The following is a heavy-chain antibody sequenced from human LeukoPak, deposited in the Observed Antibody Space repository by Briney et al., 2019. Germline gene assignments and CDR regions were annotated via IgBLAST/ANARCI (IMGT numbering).Heavy chain of an antibody. V-gene: IGHV1-46*01. CDR3: ARLSQQTFDI. CDR2: IDPSGGST. J-gene: IGHJ3*02. CDR1: GYTFTTYY. Sequence: ASGKVSCKASGYTFTTYYMHWVRQAPGQGLEWMGIIDPSGGSTSYPQKFQGRVTMTRDTSTSTVYMELSSLRSDDTAVYYCARLSQQTFDIWGQGTLVTVSS.